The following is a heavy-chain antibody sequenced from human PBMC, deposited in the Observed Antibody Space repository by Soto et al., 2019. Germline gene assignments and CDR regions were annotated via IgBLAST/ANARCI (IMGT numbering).Heavy chain of an antibody. CDR3: ASSGYCSSTSCPISFYYYYYGMDV. V-gene: IGHV4-4*02. J-gene: IGHJ6*02. D-gene: IGHD2-2*01. Sequence: SETLSLTCAVSGGSISSSNWWSWVRQPPGKGLEWIGEIYHSGSTNYNPSLKSRVTISVDKSKNQFSLKLSSVTAADTAVYYCASSGYCSSTSCPISFYYYYYGMDVWGQGTTVTVSS. CDR2: IYHSGST. CDR1: GGSISSSNW.